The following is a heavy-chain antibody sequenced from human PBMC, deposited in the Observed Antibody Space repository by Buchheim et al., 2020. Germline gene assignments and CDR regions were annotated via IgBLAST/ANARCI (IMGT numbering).Heavy chain of an antibody. D-gene: IGHD3-9*01. V-gene: IGHV4-59*01. J-gene: IGHJ4*02. CDR2: IYYSGST. Sequence: QVKLQESGPGLVKPSGTLSLTCAVSGGSISNYYWSWIRQTPGKGLEWIGYIYYSGSTNNDPSLKSRVTISVDTSKNQFSLRLRSVTAADTAVYYCVRGFGWLDYWGQG. CDR3: VRGFGWLDY. CDR1: GGSISNYY.